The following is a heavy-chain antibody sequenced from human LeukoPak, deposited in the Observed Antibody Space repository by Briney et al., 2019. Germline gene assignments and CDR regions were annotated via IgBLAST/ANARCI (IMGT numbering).Heavy chain of an antibody. CDR1: GFTVSSNY. V-gene: IGHV3-53*01. J-gene: IGHJ6*03. CDR3: ARDRSPKGYYYYMDV. Sequence: PGGSLRLSCAASGFTVSSNYMSWVRQAPGKGLEWVSVIYSSGSTYYADSVKGRFTISRDNAKNTLYLQMNSLRAEDTAVYYCARDRSPKGYYYYMDVWGKGTTVTVSS. CDR2: IYSSGST.